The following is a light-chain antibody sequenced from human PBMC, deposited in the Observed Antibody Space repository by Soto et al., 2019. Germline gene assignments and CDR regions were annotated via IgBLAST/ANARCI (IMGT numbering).Light chain of an antibody. J-gene: IGKJ4*01. CDR2: GAS. CDR3: QQYSNWPPLT. CDR1: QRVGIN. V-gene: IGKV3-15*01. Sequence: EIVMTQSPASLSVSPGETATLSCRASQRVGINLAWYQPTPGQAPRLLIYGASTRATGIPARFSGSGSGTDFTLTISSLQSEDVAVFYCQQYSNWPPLTFGGGTKRDIK.